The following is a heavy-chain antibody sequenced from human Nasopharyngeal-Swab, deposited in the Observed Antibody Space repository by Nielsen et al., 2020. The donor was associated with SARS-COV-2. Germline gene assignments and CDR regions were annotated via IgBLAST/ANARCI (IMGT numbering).Heavy chain of an antibody. J-gene: IGHJ1*01. CDR2: INYSGST. Sequence: SETLSLTCTVSGGSISSSSYYWGWIRQPPGKGLEWIGRINYSGSTYYNPSLKSRVTISVDTSKNQFSLKLSSVTAADTAVYYCARREGPAAIEYFQHWGQGTLVTVSS. V-gene: IGHV4-39*01. D-gene: IGHD2-2*01. CDR3: ARREGPAAIEYFQH. CDR1: GGSISSSSYY.